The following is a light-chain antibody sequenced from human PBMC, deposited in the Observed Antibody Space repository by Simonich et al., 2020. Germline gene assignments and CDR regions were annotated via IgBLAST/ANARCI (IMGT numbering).Light chain of an antibody. CDR3: AAWDDSLSGWV. V-gene: IGLV1-47*01. Sequence: QSVLTQPPSASGTPGQRVTISCSGSSSNIGSNYVYWYQQLPGTAPKLHIYRNNQRPSGVPDRFSGSKSGTSASLAIIGLRSEDEADYYCAAWDDSLSGWVFGGGTKLTVL. J-gene: IGLJ3*02. CDR1: SSNIGSNY. CDR2: RNN.